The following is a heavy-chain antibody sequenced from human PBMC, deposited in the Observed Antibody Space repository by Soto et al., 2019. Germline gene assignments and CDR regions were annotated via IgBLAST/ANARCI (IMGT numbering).Heavy chain of an antibody. J-gene: IGHJ3*02. D-gene: IGHD5-18*01. CDR1: GFTFSSYG. CDR2: IWYDGSNK. CDR3: ARGYSYGYLVAAGPRGAFDI. Sequence: QVQLVESGGGVVQPGRSLRLSCAASGFTFSSYGMHWVRQAPGKGLEWVAVIWYDGSNKYYADSVKGRFTIYRDNSKNTLYLQMNSLRAEDTAVYYCARGYSYGYLVAAGPRGAFDIWGQGTMVTVSS. V-gene: IGHV3-33*01.